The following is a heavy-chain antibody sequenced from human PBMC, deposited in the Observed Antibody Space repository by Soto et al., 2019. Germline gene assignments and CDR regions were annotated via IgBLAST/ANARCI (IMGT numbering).Heavy chain of an antibody. CDR1: GGSINTGAYH. J-gene: IGHJ6*02. CDR3: ARGSGGRFLGVYSGVDV. V-gene: IGHV4-31*03. Sequence: QVQLQESGPGLVKPSQTLVLTCTVSGGSINTGAYHWNWIRQHPGKGLDWIGYIYYKGATYYNSCFKSRVDMSLNTSKNQFSLRLTSLTAADTAVYYCARGSGGRFLGVYSGVDVWGQGTTVTVSS. D-gene: IGHD6-25*01. CDR2: IYYKGAT.